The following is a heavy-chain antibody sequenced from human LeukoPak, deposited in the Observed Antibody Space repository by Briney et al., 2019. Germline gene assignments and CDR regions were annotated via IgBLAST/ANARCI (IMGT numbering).Heavy chain of an antibody. D-gene: IGHD1-26*01. CDR3: VRDWEGFNFDI. CDR1: GGSVSSYY. CDR2: VYNSGST. J-gene: IGHJ3*02. V-gene: IGHV4-59*02. Sequence: SQTLSLTCTVSGGSVSSYYWSWVRQPPGEGLEWIAYVYNSGSTNYNPSLKSRVTISVDRSKNQFSLKMNSVTAADTAVYYCVRDWEGFNFDIWGQGTMVTVSS.